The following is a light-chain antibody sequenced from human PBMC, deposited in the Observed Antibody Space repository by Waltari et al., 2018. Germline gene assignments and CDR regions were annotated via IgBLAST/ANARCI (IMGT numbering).Light chain of an antibody. Sequence: SYELTQPPSVSVSPGQTARITCSGDALPKKYAYRYQQKSGQAPVLVIYEDSKRPSGIPERFSGSSSGTMATLTISGAQVEDEADYYCYSTDSSGNHGVFGGGTKLTVL. CDR3: YSTDSSGNHGV. CDR2: EDS. J-gene: IGLJ3*02. V-gene: IGLV3-10*01. CDR1: ALPKKY.